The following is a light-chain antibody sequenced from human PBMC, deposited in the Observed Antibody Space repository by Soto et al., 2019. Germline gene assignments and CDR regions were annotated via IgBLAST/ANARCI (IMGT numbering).Light chain of an antibody. Sequence: DIQMTQSPSTLSASVGDRVTITCRASQSLSGWLAWYQQEPGKAPNLLIYMASTLASGVPSRFSGSGSGTEFALAISSLQPDDFATCYCQRYNDYSWTFGQGTKVDIK. CDR2: MAS. CDR1: QSLSGW. V-gene: IGKV1-5*03. CDR3: QRYNDYSWT. J-gene: IGKJ1*01.